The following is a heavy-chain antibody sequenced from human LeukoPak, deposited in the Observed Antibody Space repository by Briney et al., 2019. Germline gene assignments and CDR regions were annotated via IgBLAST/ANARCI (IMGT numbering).Heavy chain of an antibody. CDR2: ISGSGGST. J-gene: IGHJ4*02. V-gene: IGHV3-23*01. CDR3: ARDRRAVTGGFDY. D-gene: IGHD6-19*01. Sequence: GGSLRLSCAASGFTFSSYAMSWVRQAPGKGLEWVSAISGSGGSTYYADSVKGRFTISRDNSKNTLYLQMNSLRAEDTAVYYCARDRRAVTGGFDYWGQGTLVTVSS. CDR1: GFTFSSYA.